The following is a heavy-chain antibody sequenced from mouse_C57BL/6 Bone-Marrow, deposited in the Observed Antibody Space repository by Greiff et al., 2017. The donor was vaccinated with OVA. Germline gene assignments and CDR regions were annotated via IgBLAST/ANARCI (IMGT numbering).Heavy chain of an antibody. V-gene: IGHV1-26*01. CDR1: GYTFTDYY. J-gene: IGHJ3*01. CDR3: ARSLYDYFAY. CDR2: INPNNGGT. D-gene: IGHD2-4*01. Sequence: EVQLQQSGPELVKPGASVKISCKASGYTFTDYYMNWVKQSHGKSLEWIGDINPNNGGTSYNQKFKGKATLTVDKSSSTAYMELRSLTSEDSAVYYCARSLYDYFAYWGQGTLVTVSA.